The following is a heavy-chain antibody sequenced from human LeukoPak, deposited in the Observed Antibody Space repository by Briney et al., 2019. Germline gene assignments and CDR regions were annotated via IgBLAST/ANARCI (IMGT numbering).Heavy chain of an antibody. V-gene: IGHV4-39*01. D-gene: IGHD2-2*01. CDR1: GGSISSSSYY. Sequence: SETLSLTCTVSGGSISSSSYYWGWIRQPPGKGLEWIGSIYYSGNTYYNPSLKSRVTISVDKSKNQFYLRLSSVTAADTAVYYCARHREDIVVVPFDYWGQGTLVTVPS. J-gene: IGHJ4*02. CDR3: ARHREDIVVVPFDY. CDR2: IYYSGNT.